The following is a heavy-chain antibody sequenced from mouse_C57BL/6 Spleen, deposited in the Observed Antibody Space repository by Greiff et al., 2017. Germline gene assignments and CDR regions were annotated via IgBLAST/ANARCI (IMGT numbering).Heavy chain of an antibody. CDR1: GYTFTDYY. CDR3: ARCYGNYSLYAMDY. CDR2: INPYNGGT. V-gene: IGHV1-19*01. D-gene: IGHD2-1*01. J-gene: IGHJ4*01. Sequence: QLQQSGPVLVKPGASVKMSCKASGYTFTDYYMNWVKQSHGKSLEWIGVINPYNGGTSYNQKFKGKATLTVDKSSSTAYMELNSLTSEDSAVYYCARCYGNYSLYAMDYWGQGTSVTVSS.